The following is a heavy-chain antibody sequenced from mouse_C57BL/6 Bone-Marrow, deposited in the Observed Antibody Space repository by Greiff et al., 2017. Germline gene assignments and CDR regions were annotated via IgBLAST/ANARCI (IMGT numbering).Heavy chain of an antibody. Sequence: VQLQQSVAELVRPGASVKLSCTASGFNIKNTYMHWVKQRPEQGLEWIGRIDPANGNTKYAPKFQGKATITADTSSNTAYLQLSSLTSEDTAIYYCAKDYCGSSSYYYAMDYWGQGTSVTVSS. CDR1: GFNIKNTY. J-gene: IGHJ4*01. D-gene: IGHD1-1*01. V-gene: IGHV14-3*01. CDR2: IDPANGNT. CDR3: AKDYCGSSSYYYAMDY.